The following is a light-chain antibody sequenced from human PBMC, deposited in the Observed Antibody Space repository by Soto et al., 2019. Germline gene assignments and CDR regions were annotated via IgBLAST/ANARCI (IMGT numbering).Light chain of an antibody. J-gene: IGLJ1*01. V-gene: IGLV1-51*01. CDR2: DNN. CDR3: GTWDDSLNGYV. CDR1: SSNIGNNY. Sequence: SVLTQPPSVSAPPGQKVTISCSGSSSNIGNNYVSWYQHLPGTSPKVLIYDNNKRPSAIPDRFSGSKSGTSATLGITGLQTGDEADYYCGTWDDSLNGYVFGTGTKVTV.